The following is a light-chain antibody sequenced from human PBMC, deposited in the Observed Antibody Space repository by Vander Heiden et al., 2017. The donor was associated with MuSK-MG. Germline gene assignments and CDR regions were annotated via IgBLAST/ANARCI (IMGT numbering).Light chain of an antibody. CDR3: QQYGRSPYT. J-gene: IGKJ2*01. V-gene: IGKV3-20*01. CDR2: GAS. CDR1: QSVINNY. Sequence: EIVLTQSPGTLSLSPGERATLSCRASQSVINNYLAWYQQRPGQAPSLLIYGASSRATDIADRFSGSGSGTDFTLTISRLEPEDFALYYCQQYGRSPYTFGQGTKLXHK.